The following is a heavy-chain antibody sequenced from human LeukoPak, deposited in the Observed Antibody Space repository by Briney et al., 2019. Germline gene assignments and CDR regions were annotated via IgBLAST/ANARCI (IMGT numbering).Heavy chain of an antibody. J-gene: IGHJ4*02. V-gene: IGHV1-69*13. CDR2: IIPIFGTA. CDR3: ARDGYCSGGSCEPGFDY. D-gene: IGHD2-15*01. CDR1: GGTFTSYA. Sequence: ASVKVSCKASGGTFTSYAISWVRQAPGQGLELMGGIIPIFGTANYAQKFQGRVTITADESTSTAYMELSSLRSEDTAVYYCARDGYCSGGSCEPGFDYWGQGTLVTVSS.